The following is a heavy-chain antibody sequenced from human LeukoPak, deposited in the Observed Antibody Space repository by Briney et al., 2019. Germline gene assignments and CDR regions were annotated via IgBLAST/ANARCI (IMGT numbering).Heavy chain of an antibody. CDR2: TTSSSNTI. D-gene: IGHD3-3*01. Sequence: GGSLRLSCAASGFTFSAYSLTWVRQAPGKGLEWVSFTTSSSNTIFYADSVKGRFTISRDNAKNSLYLQMNSLRDDDTAVYYCVRVRSGYYFDYWGQGTLVTVSS. V-gene: IGHV3-48*02. CDR1: GFTFSAYS. J-gene: IGHJ4*02. CDR3: VRVRSGYYFDY.